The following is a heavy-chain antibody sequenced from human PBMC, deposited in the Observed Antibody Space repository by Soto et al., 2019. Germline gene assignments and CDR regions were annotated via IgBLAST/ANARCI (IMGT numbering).Heavy chain of an antibody. CDR3: ARDRDYRSSRHFWYYYYGMDV. V-gene: IGHV3-30-3*01. D-gene: IGHD3-3*02. CDR1: GFTCSSYA. J-gene: IGHJ6*02. Sequence: LRLAFAASGFTCSSYAMHWVRQAPGKGLEWVAVISYDGSNKYYADSVKGRFTISRDNSKNTLYLQMNSLRAEDTAVYYCARDRDYRSSRHFWYYYYGMDVWGQGTTVTVSS. CDR2: ISYDGSNK.